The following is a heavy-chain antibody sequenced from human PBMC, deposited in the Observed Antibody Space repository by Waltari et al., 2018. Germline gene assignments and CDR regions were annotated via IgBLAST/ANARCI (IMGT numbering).Heavy chain of an antibody. J-gene: IGHJ5*02. D-gene: IGHD2-21*01. CDR1: GYTFTDSV. V-gene: IGHV1-2*06. Sequence: QVQLVQSGAEVKKPGASVKVSCKASGYTFTDSVIDWVRHAPGQGLERMERINPKSGATTYPQKLQGRITMTRDTSIGTAYMELGSVTSDDTALYYCARHIDSIRSAWGQGTLVTVSS. CDR3: ARHIDSIRSA. CDR2: INPKSGAT.